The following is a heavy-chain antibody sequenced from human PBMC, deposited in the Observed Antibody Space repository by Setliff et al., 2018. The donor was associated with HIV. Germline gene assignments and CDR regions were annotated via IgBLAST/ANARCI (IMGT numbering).Heavy chain of an antibody. CDR2: INAGNGNT. CDR1: GYTFSRYA. V-gene: IGHV1-3*01. J-gene: IGHJ6*03. D-gene: IGHD6-19*01. CDR3: ARVQTMVVAGTQYYYMDV. Sequence: ASVKVSCKASGYTFSRYAMHWVRQAPGQRLEWMGWINAGNGNTKYSQKFQGRVSIARDTSASTAYKELSSLRSEDTAVYYRARVQTMVVAGTQYYYMDVWGKGTTVTVSS.